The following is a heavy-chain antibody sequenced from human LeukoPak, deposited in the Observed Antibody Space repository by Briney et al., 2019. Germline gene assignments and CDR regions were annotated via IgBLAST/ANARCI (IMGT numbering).Heavy chain of an antibody. CDR3: AGDGWHGLFTY. CDR2: ISYDGSNK. J-gene: IGHJ4*02. CDR1: GFTFSSYG. Sequence: GGSLRLSCAASGFTFSSYGMHWVRQAPGKGLEWVAIISYDGSNKYYADSVKGRFTISRDNSKNTVSLQMNSLRAEDTAVYYCAGDGWHGLFTYWGQGTLVTVSS. D-gene: IGHD5-24*01. V-gene: IGHV3-30*03.